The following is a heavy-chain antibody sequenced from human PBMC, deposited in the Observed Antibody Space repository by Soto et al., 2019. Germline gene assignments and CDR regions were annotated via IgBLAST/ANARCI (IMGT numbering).Heavy chain of an antibody. J-gene: IGHJ6*02. D-gene: IGHD3-10*01. Sequence: PGGSLRLSCAASGFPFSAYAMNWVRQAPGKGLEWLSYISSGGNTMYYADSVKGRFTISRDNTKNSLYLQMNSLRAEDTAVYYCARDLLVRGVVIRGYAMDVWGQGTTVTVSS. CDR2: ISSGGNTM. V-gene: IGHV3-48*04. CDR1: GFPFSAYA. CDR3: ARDLLVRGVVIRGYAMDV.